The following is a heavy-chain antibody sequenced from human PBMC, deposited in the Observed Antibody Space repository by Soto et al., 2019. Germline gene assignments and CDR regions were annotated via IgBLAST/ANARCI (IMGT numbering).Heavy chain of an antibody. Sequence: GGSLRLSCAASGFTFSSYAMHWVRQAPGKGLEWVAVISYDGSNKYYADSVKGRFTVSRDNSKNTLYLQMNSLRAEDTAVYYCARVSWQWLVRGPYWFDPWGQGTLVTVSS. D-gene: IGHD6-19*01. V-gene: IGHV3-30-3*01. CDR1: GFTFSSYA. J-gene: IGHJ5*02. CDR2: ISYDGSNK. CDR3: ARVSWQWLVRGPYWFDP.